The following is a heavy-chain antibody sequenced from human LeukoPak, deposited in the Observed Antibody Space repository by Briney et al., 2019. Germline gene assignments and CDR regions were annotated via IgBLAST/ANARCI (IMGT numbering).Heavy chain of an antibody. J-gene: IGHJ3*02. CDR1: GGSFSGYY. Sequence: SETLSLTCAVYGGSFSGYYWSWIRQPPGKGLEWIGEINHSGSTNYNPSLKSRVTISVDTSKNQFSLKLSSVTAADTAVYYCARGSPLAQGDIRGQGTMVTVSS. V-gene: IGHV4-34*01. CDR3: ARGSPLAQGDI. CDR2: INHSGST.